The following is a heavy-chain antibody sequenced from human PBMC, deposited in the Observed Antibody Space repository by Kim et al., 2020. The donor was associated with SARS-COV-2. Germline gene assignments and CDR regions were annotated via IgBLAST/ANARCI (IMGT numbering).Heavy chain of an antibody. J-gene: IGHJ3*02. Sequence: SETLSLTCTVSGGSISSSSYYWGWIRQPPGKGLEWIGSIYYSGSTYYNPSLKSRVTISVDTSKNQFSLKLSSVTAADTAVYYCARRNTLAPKKYGDRDAFDIWGQGTMVTVSS. D-gene: IGHD4-17*01. CDR3: ARRNTLAPKKYGDRDAFDI. CDR1: GGSISSSSYY. CDR2: IYYSGST. V-gene: IGHV4-39*01.